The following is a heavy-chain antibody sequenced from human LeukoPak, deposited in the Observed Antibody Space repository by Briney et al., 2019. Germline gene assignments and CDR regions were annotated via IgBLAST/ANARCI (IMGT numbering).Heavy chain of an antibody. Sequence: SETLSLTCTVSGYSISSGYYWGWIRQPPGKGLEWIGSIYHSGSTYYNPSLKSRVTISVDTSKNQFSLKLSSVTAADTAVYYCASVLQEKWPYWYFDLWGRGTLVTVSS. CDR3: ASVLQEKWPYWYFDL. CDR1: GYSISSGYY. J-gene: IGHJ2*01. D-gene: IGHD4-11*01. V-gene: IGHV4-38-2*02. CDR2: IYHSGST.